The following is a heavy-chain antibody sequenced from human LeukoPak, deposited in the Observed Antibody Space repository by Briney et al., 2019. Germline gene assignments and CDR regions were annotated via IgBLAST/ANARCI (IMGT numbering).Heavy chain of an antibody. D-gene: IGHD3-10*01. Sequence: ASVKVSCKASGYTFTGYYMHWVRQAPGQGLEWMGWINPNSGGTNYAQKFQGRVTMTRDTSISTAYMELSRLRSDDTAVYYCARDWFTMPPFKGGPNWFDPWGQGTLVTVSS. CDR3: ARDWFTMPPFKGGPNWFDP. CDR2: INPNSGGT. J-gene: IGHJ5*02. CDR1: GYTFTGYY. V-gene: IGHV1-2*02.